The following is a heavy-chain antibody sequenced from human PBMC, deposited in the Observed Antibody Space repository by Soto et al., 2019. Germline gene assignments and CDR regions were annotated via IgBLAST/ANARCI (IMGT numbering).Heavy chain of an antibody. V-gene: IGHV3-7*01. CDR3: ARDQVTGEFDY. Sequence: EVQLVESGGGLVQPGGPLGFPFQPFESTLGAIWMSWFRRAPGKGLEWVANIKQDGIEKYYVDSVKGRFTISRDNAKNSLYLQMNSLRAEDTAVYYCARDQVTGEFDYWGQGTLVTVSS. J-gene: IGHJ4*02. D-gene: IGHD7-27*01. CDR2: IKQDGIEK. CDR1: ESTLGAIW.